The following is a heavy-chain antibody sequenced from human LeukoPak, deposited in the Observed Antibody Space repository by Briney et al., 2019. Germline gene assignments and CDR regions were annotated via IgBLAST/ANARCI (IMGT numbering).Heavy chain of an antibody. Sequence: GGSLRLSCAASGFTFSSYAMSWVHQAPGKGLEWVSAISGSGGSTYYADSVKGRFTISRGNSKNTLYLQMNSLRAEDTAVYYCAKDLTRPDPPSTSCYTGRNWFDPWGQGTLVTVSS. J-gene: IGHJ5*02. CDR3: AKDLTRPDPPSTSCYTGRNWFDP. CDR1: GFTFSSYA. CDR2: ISGSGGST. V-gene: IGHV3-23*01. D-gene: IGHD2-2*02.